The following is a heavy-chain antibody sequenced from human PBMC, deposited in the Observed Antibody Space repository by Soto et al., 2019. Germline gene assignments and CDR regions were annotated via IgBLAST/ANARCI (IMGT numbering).Heavy chain of an antibody. J-gene: IGHJ4*02. D-gene: IGHD3-16*01. CDR3: ARGRIIITLGGATIPPDY. CDR1: GYTFTSYG. Sequence: ASVKVSCKASGYTFTSYGISWVRQAPGQGREWMGWISAYNGNTNYAQKLQGRVTMTTDTSTSTAYMELRSLRSDDTAVYYCARGRIIITLGGATIPPDYWGKGXLVTVSS. CDR2: ISAYNGNT. V-gene: IGHV1-18*04.